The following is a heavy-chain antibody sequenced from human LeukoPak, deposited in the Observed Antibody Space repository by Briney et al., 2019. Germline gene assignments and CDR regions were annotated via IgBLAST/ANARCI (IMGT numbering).Heavy chain of an antibody. V-gene: IGHV4-4*09. CDR3: VRGLRDEDRYYSYYFMDV. Sequence: SETLSLTCSVSGDSISNYFWTWFRQPPGKGLEWIGYIHTSGDTNYVSSLKSRVTMSVDTSKNQFSLRLSSVTASDTAVYSCVRGLRDEDRYYSYYFMDVWGKGTTVTVSS. J-gene: IGHJ6*03. CDR1: GDSISNYF. D-gene: IGHD3-16*01. CDR2: IHTSGDT.